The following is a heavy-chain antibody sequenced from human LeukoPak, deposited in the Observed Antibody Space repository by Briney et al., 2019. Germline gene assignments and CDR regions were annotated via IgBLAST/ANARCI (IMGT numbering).Heavy chain of an antibody. CDR1: GFTFSSYA. D-gene: IGHD1-26*01. J-gene: IGHJ4*02. V-gene: IGHV3-23*01. CDR2: ITGGGHST. CDR3: ARALGSYSDY. Sequence: GGSLRLSCAASGFTFSSYAMSWVRQAPGKGLEWVSAITGGGHSTYYADSVKGRFTISRDNAKNTLYLQMNSLRGEDTAVYYCARALGSYSDYWGQGTLVTVSS.